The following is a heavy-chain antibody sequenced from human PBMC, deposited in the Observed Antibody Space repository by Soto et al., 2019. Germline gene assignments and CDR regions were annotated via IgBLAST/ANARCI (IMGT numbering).Heavy chain of an antibody. CDR2: IHYSGST. CDR1: GSSISIGTDY. CDR3: ARVWGGAFDI. Sequence: SETLSLTCSVSGSSISIGTDYWGWIRQPPGKGLEWIGNIHYSGSTYYNPSLKSRVNISVDTSKNQFSLKLSSVTAADTAVYYCARVWGGAFDIWGQGTMVTVSS. D-gene: IGHD3-10*01. J-gene: IGHJ3*02. V-gene: IGHV4-39*07.